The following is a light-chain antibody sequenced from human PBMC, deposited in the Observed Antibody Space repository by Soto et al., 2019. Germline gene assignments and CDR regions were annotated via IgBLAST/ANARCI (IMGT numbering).Light chain of an antibody. CDR1: SSDVGSYNL. J-gene: IGLJ1*01. CDR3: CSYAGSFYV. Sequence: QSALTQPASVSGSPGQSITISCTGNSSDVGSYNLVSWYQQHPGKAPKLMIYEVSKRPSGVSNRFSGSKSGNTASLTISGLQAEDEADYYCCSYAGSFYVFGTGTKLTVL. V-gene: IGLV2-23*02. CDR2: EVS.